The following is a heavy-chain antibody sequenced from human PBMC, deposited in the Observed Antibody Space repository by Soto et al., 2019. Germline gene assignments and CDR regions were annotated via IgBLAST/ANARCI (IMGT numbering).Heavy chain of an antibody. CDR2: IDWDDDK. CDR3: ARIRYSSGWYLGYFAY. D-gene: IGHD6-19*01. V-gene: IGHV2-70*01. Sequence: SGPTLVNPTQTLTLTCTFSGFSLSTSGMCVSWIRQPPGKALEWLALIDWDDDKYYSTSLKTRLTISKDTSKNQVVLTMTNMDPVDTATYYCARIRYSSGWYLGYFAYWGQGTLVTVSS. CDR1: GFSLSTSGMC. J-gene: IGHJ4*02.